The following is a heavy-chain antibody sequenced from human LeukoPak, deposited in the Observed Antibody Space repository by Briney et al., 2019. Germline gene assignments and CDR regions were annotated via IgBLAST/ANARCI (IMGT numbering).Heavy chain of an antibody. CDR1: GFTFDDHG. D-gene: IGHD3-22*01. J-gene: IGHJ3*02. V-gene: IGHV3-11*04. CDR2: ISSSGSTI. CDR3: ARGYYYDSSGYYFDAFDI. Sequence: GGSLRLSCAASGFTFDDHGMSWIRQAPGKGLEWVSYISSSGSTIYYADSVKGRFTISRDNAKNSLYLQMNSLRAEDTAVYYCARGYYYDSSGYYFDAFDIWGQGTMVTVSS.